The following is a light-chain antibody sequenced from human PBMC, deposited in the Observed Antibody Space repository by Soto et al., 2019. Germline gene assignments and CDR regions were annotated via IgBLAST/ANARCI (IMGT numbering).Light chain of an antibody. Sequence: QSALTQPASVSGSPGQSITISCTGTSSDIGSHNFVSWHQQHPGKAPKFIIYGVSNRPSGVSNRFSCSKSGNTASLTISGLQADDEADYYCSSYTSTYIWVFGGGTKLTVL. CDR1: SSDIGSHNF. J-gene: IGLJ3*02. V-gene: IGLV2-14*01. CDR3: SSYTSTYIWV. CDR2: GVS.